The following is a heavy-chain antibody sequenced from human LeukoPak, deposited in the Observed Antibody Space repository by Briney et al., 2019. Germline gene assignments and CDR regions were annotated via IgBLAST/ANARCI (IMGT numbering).Heavy chain of an antibody. CDR2: IYYSGST. V-gene: IGHV4-39*01. CDR1: GGSISSSSYY. J-gene: IGHJ5*02. CDR3: ARRIAVAGTGWFDP. D-gene: IGHD6-19*01. Sequence: SETLSLTCTVSGGSISSSSYYWGWIRQPPGKGLEWIGSIYYSGSTYYNPSLKSRVTISVDTSKNQFSLKLSSVTAADTAVYYCARRIAVAGTGWFDPWGPGTLVTVSS.